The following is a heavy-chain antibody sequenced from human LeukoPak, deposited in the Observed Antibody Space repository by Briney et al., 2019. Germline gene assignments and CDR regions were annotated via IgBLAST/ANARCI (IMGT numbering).Heavy chain of an antibody. Sequence: SETLSLTCTVSGGSISNHYWSWIRQPSGKGLEWIGYIHYGGNTDYNPSLKGRLTISVDTSKNQFSLKLSSVTAADTAVYYCVRRGDGSPYYFDYWGQGTLVTVSS. J-gene: IGHJ4*02. V-gene: IGHV4-59*11. CDR2: IHYGGNT. D-gene: IGHD5-24*01. CDR1: GGSISNHY. CDR3: VRRGDGSPYYFDY.